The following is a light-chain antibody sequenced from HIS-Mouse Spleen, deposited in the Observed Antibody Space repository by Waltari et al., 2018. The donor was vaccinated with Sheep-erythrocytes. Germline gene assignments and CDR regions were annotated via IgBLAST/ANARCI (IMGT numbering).Light chain of an antibody. J-gene: IGLJ1*01. CDR2: DVS. V-gene: IGLV2-11*01. CDR1: RSDVGGYNY. Sequence: QSALTQPRSVSGSPGQSVTIPCTGTRSDVGGYNYVPWYQQQPGKAPKLMIYDVSKRPSGVPDRFSGSKSGNTASLTISGLQAEDEADYYCCSYAGSYTYVFGTGTKVTVL. CDR3: CSYAGSYTYV.